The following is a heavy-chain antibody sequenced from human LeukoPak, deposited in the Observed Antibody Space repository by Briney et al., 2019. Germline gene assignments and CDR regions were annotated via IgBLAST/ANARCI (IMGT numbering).Heavy chain of an antibody. CDR2: IKSKTDGGTT. D-gene: IGHD6-19*01. V-gene: IGHV3-15*01. CDR3: TTLKGSGWHGLYGMDV. J-gene: IGHJ6*02. Sequence: GGSLRLSCAVSGFTFSNAWMSWVRQAPGKGLEWVGRIKSKTDGGTTDYAAPVKGRFTISRDDSKNTLYLQMNSLKTEDTAVYYCTTLKGSGWHGLYGMDVWGQGTTVTVSS. CDR1: GFTFSNAW.